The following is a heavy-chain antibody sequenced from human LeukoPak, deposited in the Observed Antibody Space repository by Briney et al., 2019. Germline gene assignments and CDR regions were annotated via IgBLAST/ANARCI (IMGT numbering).Heavy chain of an antibody. V-gene: IGHV3-23*01. J-gene: IGHJ4*02. CDR3: ARGGYPNSKFDY. CDR2: ISDSSGST. D-gene: IGHD6-13*01. Sequence: GGSLRLTCAASGFTFSSYDMTWVRQAPGKGLEWVSGISDSSGSTYYADSVKGRFAVSRDNSKNTLYLQMNSLRPGDTATYYCARGGYPNSKFDYWGQGTLVTVSS. CDR1: GFTFSSYD.